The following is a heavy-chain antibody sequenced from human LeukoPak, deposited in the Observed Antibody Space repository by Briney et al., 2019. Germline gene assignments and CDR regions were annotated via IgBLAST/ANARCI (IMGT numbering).Heavy chain of an antibody. D-gene: IGHD2-15*01. CDR2: ISAYNGNT. Sequence: ASVKVSCKTSGYTFISYGISWVRQAPGQGLEWMGWISAYNGNTNYAQKFQGRVSMTTETSTSTAYMELRSLRADDTAVYHCARDKGMVGYCSGGSCYWPFDYWGQGTLVIVSS. CDR1: GYTFISYG. CDR3: ARDKGMVGYCSGGSCYWPFDY. V-gene: IGHV1-18*01. J-gene: IGHJ4*02.